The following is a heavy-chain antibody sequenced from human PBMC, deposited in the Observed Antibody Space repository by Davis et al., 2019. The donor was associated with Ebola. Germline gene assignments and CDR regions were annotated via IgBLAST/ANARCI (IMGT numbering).Heavy chain of an antibody. CDR3: ARIFRDYYYDSSGYYGLYYFDY. V-gene: IGHV2-70*01. CDR2: IDWDDDK. J-gene: IGHJ4*02. CDR1: GFSLSTSGMC. Sequence: SGPTLVKPTQTLTLTCTFSGFSLSTSGMCVSWIRQPPGKALEWLALIDWDDDKYYSTSLKTRLTISKDTSKNQVVLTMTNMDPVDTATYYCARIFRDYYYDSSGYYGLYYFDYWGQGTLVTVSS. D-gene: IGHD3-22*01.